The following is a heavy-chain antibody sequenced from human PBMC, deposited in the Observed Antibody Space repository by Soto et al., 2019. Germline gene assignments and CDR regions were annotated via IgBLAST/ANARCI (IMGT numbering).Heavy chain of an antibody. CDR3: ARLGVAGIVDAFNI. D-gene: IGHD6-19*01. V-gene: IGHV1-18*01. CDR1: GYTFTSYG. J-gene: IGHJ3*02. Sequence: GASVKVSCKAYGYTFTSYGLSWVRQAPGQGLEWMGWISAYNGNTNYAQKLQGRVTMTTDASTSTAYMELRSVRSDDTAVYYCARLGVAGIVDAFNIWGQGTMVTVSS. CDR2: ISAYNGNT.